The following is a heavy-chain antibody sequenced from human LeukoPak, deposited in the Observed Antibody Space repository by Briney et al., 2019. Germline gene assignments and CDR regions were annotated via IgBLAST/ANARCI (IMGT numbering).Heavy chain of an antibody. CDR2: IIPIFGIA. J-gene: IGHJ5*02. CDR3: ARSTAITMIVVDP. CDR1: GGTFSSYA. Sequence: SVTVSCKASGGTFSSYAISWVRQAPGQGLEWMGRIIPIFGIANYAQKFQGRVTITADKSTSTAYMELSSLRSEDTAVYYCARSTAITMIVVDPWGQGTLVAVSS. D-gene: IGHD3-22*01. V-gene: IGHV1-69*04.